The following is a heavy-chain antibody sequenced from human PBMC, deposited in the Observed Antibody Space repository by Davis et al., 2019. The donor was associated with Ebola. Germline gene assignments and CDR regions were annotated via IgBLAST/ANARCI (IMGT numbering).Heavy chain of an antibody. J-gene: IGHJ4*02. CDR2: ISSSSSYI. CDR1: GFTFSSYS. D-gene: IGHD3-16*01. Sequence: PGGSLRLSCAASGFTFSSYSMNWVRQAPGKGLEWVSSISSSSSYIYYADSVKGRFTISRDNAKNTLYLQMNSLRAEDTAVYYCTRDFDWDGGYWGQGTLVTVSP. CDR3: TRDFDWDGGY. V-gene: IGHV3-21*01.